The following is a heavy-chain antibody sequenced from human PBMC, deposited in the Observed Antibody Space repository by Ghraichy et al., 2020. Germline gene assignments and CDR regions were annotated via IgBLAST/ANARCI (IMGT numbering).Heavy chain of an antibody. CDR3: ARGLGSGRNAFDI. V-gene: IGHV3-48*02. CDR1: GFTFSSYS. Sequence: GESLNISCAASGFTFSSYSMTWVRQAPGKGLEWVSYISSSSSTIYYADSLKGRFTISRDNANISLYLQMNSLRDEDTAVYYCARGLGSGRNAFDIWGQGTMVTVSS. J-gene: IGHJ3*02. CDR2: ISSSSSTI. D-gene: IGHD3-10*01.